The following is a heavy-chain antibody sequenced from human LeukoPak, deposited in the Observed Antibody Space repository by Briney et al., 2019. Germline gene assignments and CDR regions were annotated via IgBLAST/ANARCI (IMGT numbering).Heavy chain of an antibody. J-gene: IGHJ4*02. CDR1: GGSISSSSYY. Sequence: PSETLSLTCTVSGGSISSSSYYWGWIRQPPGKGLEWIGSIYYGGSTYYNPSLKGRVTISVDTSKNQFSLKLSSVTAADTAVYYCARRRWGTMVRGVINFFDYWGQGTLVTVSS. CDR3: ARRRWGTMVRGVINFFDY. CDR2: IYYGGST. V-gene: IGHV4-39*07. D-gene: IGHD3-10*01.